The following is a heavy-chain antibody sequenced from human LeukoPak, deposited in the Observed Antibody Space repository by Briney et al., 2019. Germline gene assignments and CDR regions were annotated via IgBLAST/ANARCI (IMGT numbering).Heavy chain of an antibody. CDR2: ISAYNGNT. CDR1: GYTFTRYG. Sequence: ASVKVSFKASGYTFTRYGISWVRQAPGQGLEWMGWISAYNGNTNYAQKFQGRVTMTRDTSISTAYMELSSPRSDDTSVYYCARRSGSDAFDICGQGTMVTVSS. V-gene: IGHV1-18*01. J-gene: IGHJ3*02. D-gene: IGHD3-3*01. CDR3: ARRSGSDAFDI.